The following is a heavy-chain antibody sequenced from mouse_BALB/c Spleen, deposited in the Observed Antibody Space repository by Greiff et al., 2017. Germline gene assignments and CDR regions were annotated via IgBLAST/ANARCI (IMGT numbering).Heavy chain of an antibody. D-gene: IGHD2-1*01. J-gene: IGHJ4*01. CDR3: ARDYYGKYYYAMDY. CDR1: GYAFTNYL. V-gene: IGHV1-54*01. CDR2: INPGSGGT. Sequence: QVQLKESGAELVRPGTSVKVSCKASGYAFTNYLIEWVKQRPGQGLEWIGVINPGSGGTNYNEKFKGKATLTADKSSSTAYMQLSSLTSDDSAVYFCARDYYGKYYYAMDYWGQGTSVTVSS.